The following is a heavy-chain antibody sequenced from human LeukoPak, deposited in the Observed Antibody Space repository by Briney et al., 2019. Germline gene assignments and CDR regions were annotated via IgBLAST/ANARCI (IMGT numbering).Heavy chain of an antibody. Sequence: GALRLSCAASAFTFYTYWMGWVRQAPGKGLEWVANIKQDGSEIYYVDSVRGRFTVSRDNAKSSLYLQMNSLRAEDTAVYYCARQQLASRDIGIWGQGTMVTVSS. J-gene: IGHJ3*02. CDR3: ARQQLASRDIGI. V-gene: IGHV3-7*01. CDR1: AFTFYTYW. CDR2: IKQDGSEI. D-gene: IGHD5-12*01.